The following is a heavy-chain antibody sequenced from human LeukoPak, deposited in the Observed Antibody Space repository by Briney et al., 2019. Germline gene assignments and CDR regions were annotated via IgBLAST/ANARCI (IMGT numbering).Heavy chain of an antibody. V-gene: IGHV3-21*01. CDR1: GFTFSSYS. D-gene: IGHD3-22*01. CDR2: ISSSSSYI. CDR3: AREPFDSSGYYYFDY. Sequence: GGSLRLSCAASGFTFSSYSMNWVRQAPGQGLEWVSSISSSSSYIYYADSVKGRFTSSRDNAKNSLYLQMNSLRAEDTAVYYCAREPFDSSGYYYFDYWGQGTLVTVSS. J-gene: IGHJ4*02.